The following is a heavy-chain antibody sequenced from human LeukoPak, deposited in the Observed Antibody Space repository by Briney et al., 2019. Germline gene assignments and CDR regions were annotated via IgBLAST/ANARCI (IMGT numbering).Heavy chain of an antibody. CDR3: ARDRDYGDSFDY. J-gene: IGHJ4*02. D-gene: IGHD4-17*01. V-gene: IGHV1-2*02. CDR2: INPNSSGT. Sequence: GASVKVSCKASGYTFTGYYMHWVRQAPGQGLEWMGWINPNSSGTNYAQKFQGRVTMTRDTSISTAYMELSRLRSDDTAVYYCARDRDYGDSFDYWGQGTLVTVSS. CDR1: GYTFTGYY.